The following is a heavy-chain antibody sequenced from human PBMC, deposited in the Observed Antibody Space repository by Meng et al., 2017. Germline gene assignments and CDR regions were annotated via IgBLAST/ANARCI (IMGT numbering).Heavy chain of an antibody. J-gene: IGHJ6*02. Sequence: GSLRLSCTVSGGSISSYYWSWIRQPPGKGLEWIGYIYYSGSTNYNPSLKSRVTISVDTSKNQFSLKLSSVTAADTAVYYCARTEGPYSSSWYSYYYYGMDVWGQGTTVTVSS. V-gene: IGHV4-59*01. CDR2: IYYSGST. D-gene: IGHD6-13*01. CDR1: GGSISSYY. CDR3: ARTEGPYSSSWYSYYYYGMDV.